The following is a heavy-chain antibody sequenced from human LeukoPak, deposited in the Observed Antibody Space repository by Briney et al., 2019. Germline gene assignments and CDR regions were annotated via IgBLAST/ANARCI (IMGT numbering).Heavy chain of an antibody. Sequence: ASVKVSCKASVGTFSIYGISWVRQAPGQGLEWMGTILPIFNSTNYAQKFQDRVTVTADESTGTVYMEVNSLRSDDTAVYYCARVKGASDNYGDDYWGQGTLVTVSS. CDR2: ILPIFNST. D-gene: IGHD4-17*01. V-gene: IGHV1-69*15. CDR3: ARVKGASDNYGDDY. CDR1: VGTFSIYG. J-gene: IGHJ4*02.